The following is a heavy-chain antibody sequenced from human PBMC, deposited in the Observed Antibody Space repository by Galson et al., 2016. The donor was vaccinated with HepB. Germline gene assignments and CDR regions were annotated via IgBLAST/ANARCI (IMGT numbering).Heavy chain of an antibody. Sequence: SVKVSCKASGGTFSNYAISWVRQAPGQGLEWMGGIIPIFGTANYAQKFQGRVTITAGESTSTAYMELSSLRSEDTAVYYCTRAFGGGYTYVYSFWGQGTLVTVSS. V-gene: IGHV1-69*13. CDR3: TRAFGGGYTYVYSF. J-gene: IGHJ4*02. CDR1: GGTFSNYA. CDR2: IIPIFGTA. D-gene: IGHD5-18*01.